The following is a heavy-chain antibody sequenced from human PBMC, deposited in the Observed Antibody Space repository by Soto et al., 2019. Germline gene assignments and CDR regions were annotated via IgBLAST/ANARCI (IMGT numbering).Heavy chain of an antibody. J-gene: IGHJ3*02. D-gene: IGHD1-26*01. CDR1: GGSISSGDYY. CDR2: IYYSGST. V-gene: IGHV4-30-4*01. Sequence: PSETLSLTCTVSGGSISSGDYYWSWIRQPPGKGLEWIGYIYYSGSTYYNPSLKSRVTISVDKSKNQFSLKLSSVTAADTAVYYCARFNSGSYYEAFDIWGQGTMVTVSS. CDR3: ARFNSGSYYEAFDI.